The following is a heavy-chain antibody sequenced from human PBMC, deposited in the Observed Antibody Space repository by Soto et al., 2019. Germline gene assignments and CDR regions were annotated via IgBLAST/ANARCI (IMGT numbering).Heavy chain of an antibody. J-gene: IGHJ4*02. CDR2: ISYDGSNK. CDR3: ARHPPNGQLWLYYLDY. V-gene: IGHV3-30-3*01. Sequence: GWSLRLACASSVFTFNSYAMHWVRQAPGKGLEWVAVISYDGSNKYYADSVKGRFTIPRDNSKNTLYLQMNSLRAEDTAVYYFARHPPNGQLWLYYLDYWGQGTLVTVYS. CDR1: VFTFNSYA. D-gene: IGHD5-18*01.